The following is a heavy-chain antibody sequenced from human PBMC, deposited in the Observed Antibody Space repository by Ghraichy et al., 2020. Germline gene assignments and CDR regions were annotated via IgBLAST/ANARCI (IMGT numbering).Heavy chain of an antibody. J-gene: IGHJ4*02. CDR2: IWYDGSNK. V-gene: IGHV3-33*01. D-gene: IGHD4-17*01. CDR3: ASGLYGDLNYFDY. Sequence: GGSLRLSCAASGFTFSSYGMHWVRQAPGKGLEWVAVIWYDGSNKYYADSVKGRFTISRDNSKNTLYLQMNSLRAEDTAVYYCASGLYGDLNYFDYWGQGTLVTVSS. CDR1: GFTFSSYG.